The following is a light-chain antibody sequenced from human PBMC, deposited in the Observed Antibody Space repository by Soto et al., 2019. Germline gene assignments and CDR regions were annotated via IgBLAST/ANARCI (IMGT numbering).Light chain of an antibody. CDR3: QQYNNWPPWT. CDR1: QDVLTN. CDR2: RAS. V-gene: IGKV3-15*01. Sequence: IVMTQSPATLSVTPGERATLSCRASQDVLTNLACYQQEPGQSPRLLIYRASTRATGVPARFSGSGSETEFTLTISSLQSEDSAVYYCQQYNNWPPWTFGQRTKVDVK. J-gene: IGKJ1*01.